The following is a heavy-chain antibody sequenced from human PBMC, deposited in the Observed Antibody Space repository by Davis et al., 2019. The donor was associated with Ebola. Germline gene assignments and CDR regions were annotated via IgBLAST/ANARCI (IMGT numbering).Heavy chain of an antibody. CDR3: ARDFRAQFGSGSYYHFDL. Sequence: SVQVSCKASVYTFTNYGINWVRQAPGQGLEWLGWISAYNGNTIYAQKLQGRVTMTTDTSTSTAYMELRRLRSDDTAIFYCARDFRAQFGSGSYYHFDLWGQGTLVTVSS. D-gene: IGHD3-10*01. CDR2: ISAYNGNT. J-gene: IGHJ4*02. V-gene: IGHV1-18*04. CDR1: VYTFTNYG.